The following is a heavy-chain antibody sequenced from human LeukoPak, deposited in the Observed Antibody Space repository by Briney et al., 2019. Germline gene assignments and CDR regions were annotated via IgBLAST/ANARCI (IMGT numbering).Heavy chain of an antibody. J-gene: IGHJ4*02. V-gene: IGHV1-8*01. Sequence: ASVKVSCKASGYTFTSYDINRVRQATGQGLEWMGWMNPSSGNTGYAQKFQGRVTMTRNTSISTAYMELSSLRSEDTAVYYCASQGPSGGDFGYWGQGTLVTVSS. CDR1: GYTFTSYD. CDR2: MNPSSGNT. D-gene: IGHD3-10*01. CDR3: ASQGPSGGDFGY.